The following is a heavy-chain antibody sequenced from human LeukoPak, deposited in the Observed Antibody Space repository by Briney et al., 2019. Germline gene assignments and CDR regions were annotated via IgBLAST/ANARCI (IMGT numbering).Heavy chain of an antibody. J-gene: IGHJ4*02. CDR2: IKPSFGST. Sequence: ASVKVSCKASGYTFTSYYMHWVRQVPGQGLEWMGIIKPSFGSTTYAQKFQGRVTMTWDTSTSTVYMELSSLKSEDTAVYYCARELSGGYFDYWGQGTLVTVSS. CDR3: ARELSGGYFDY. CDR1: GYTFTSYY. D-gene: IGHD2-15*01. V-gene: IGHV1-46*01.